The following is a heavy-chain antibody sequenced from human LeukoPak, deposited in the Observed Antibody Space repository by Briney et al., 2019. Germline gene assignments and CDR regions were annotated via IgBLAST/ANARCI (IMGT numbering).Heavy chain of an antibody. Sequence: GGSLRLSCAVSGITFSDRWMTWVRQAPGKGLEWVANIKYDGSEKYYVESEKGRFTISRDNAKNSLFLQMNSLRVEDTAVYYCARDVNGGYFDYWGQGTLVTVSS. D-gene: IGHD4-23*01. J-gene: IGHJ4*02. V-gene: IGHV3-7*01. CDR1: GITFSDRW. CDR2: IKYDGSEK. CDR3: ARDVNGGYFDY.